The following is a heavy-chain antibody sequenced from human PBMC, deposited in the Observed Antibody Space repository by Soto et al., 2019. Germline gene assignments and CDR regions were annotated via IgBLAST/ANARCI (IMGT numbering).Heavy chain of an antibody. CDR2: INHSGST. J-gene: IGHJ4*02. D-gene: IGHD2-2*01. CDR1: GGSFSGYY. CDR3: ARDGRYCSSTSCRHLDY. Sequence: SETLSLTCAVYGGSFSGYYWSWIRQPPGKGLEWIGEINHSGSTNYNPSLKSRVTISVDTSKNQFSLKLSSVTAADTAVYYCARDGRYCSSTSCRHLDYRAQRTLV. V-gene: IGHV4-34*01.